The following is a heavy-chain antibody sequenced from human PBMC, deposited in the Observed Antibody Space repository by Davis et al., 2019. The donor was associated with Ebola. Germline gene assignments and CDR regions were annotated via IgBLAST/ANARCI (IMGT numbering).Heavy chain of an antibody. CDR3: AKDGPMVRGVLDY. CDR1: GFTVSSNY. D-gene: IGHD3-10*01. CDR2: IYSGGST. J-gene: IGHJ4*02. V-gene: IGHV3-53*05. Sequence: PGGSLRLSCAASGFTVSSNYMSWVRQAPGKGLEWVSVIYSGGSTYYADSVKGRFTISRDNSKNTLYLQMNSLRAEDTAVYYCAKDGPMVRGVLDYWGQGTLVTVSS.